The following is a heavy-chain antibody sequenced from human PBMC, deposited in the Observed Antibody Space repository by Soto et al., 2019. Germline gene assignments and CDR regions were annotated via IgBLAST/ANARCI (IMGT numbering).Heavy chain of an antibody. D-gene: IGHD3-10*01. CDR1: GYIFTNYA. CDR3: ARGSVSFDS. J-gene: IGHJ4*02. CDR2: INAGDGNT. V-gene: IGHV1-3*01. Sequence: QVHLVQSGAEVKKPGASVNVSCKASGYIFTNYAINWVRQAPGQRLEWMGRINAGDGNTRYSQNFQDRVTITRDTSASTAYMQLSSLTSEDSTLYFCARGSVSFDSWGQGTLVTVSS.